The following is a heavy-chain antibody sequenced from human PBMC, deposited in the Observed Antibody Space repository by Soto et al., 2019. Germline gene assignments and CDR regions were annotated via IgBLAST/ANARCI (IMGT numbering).Heavy chain of an antibody. J-gene: IGHJ4*02. D-gene: IGHD5-12*01. CDR3: ATLRVCDATWLLDY. CDR1: GYSFTSYW. Sequence: VQLVQSGAEVKKPGESLKISCKGSGYSFTSYWIGWVRQMPGKGLEWMGIISPGDSATRYSPSFQGQATISADKSLATPSLPWSSLKASDTSIYVCATLRVCDATWLLDYSGQGTLVTVS. CDR2: ISPGDSAT. V-gene: IGHV5-51*03.